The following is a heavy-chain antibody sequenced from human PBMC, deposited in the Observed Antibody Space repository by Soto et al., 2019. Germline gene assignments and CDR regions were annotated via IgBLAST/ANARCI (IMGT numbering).Heavy chain of an antibody. Sequence: EVQLVESGGGLVQPGGSLRLSCEASGFTFSSRWMTWVRQGPGKGLEWVANIKQDENGKDYVDSVKGRFTISRDNAKNSLYLQMNSLRAENPAVYYCATHDGPAAAGLVLDFWGQGTLVTVPS. CDR1: GFTFSSRW. J-gene: IGHJ4*02. CDR3: ATHDGPAAAGLVLDF. V-gene: IGHV3-7*02. CDR2: IKQDENGK. D-gene: IGHD6-13*01.